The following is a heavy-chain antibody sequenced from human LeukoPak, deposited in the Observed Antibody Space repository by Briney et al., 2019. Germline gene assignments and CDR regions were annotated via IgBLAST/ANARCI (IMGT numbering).Heavy chain of an antibody. CDR2: IIPIFGTA. Sequence: SVKVSCKASGGTFSSYAISWVRQAPGQGLEWMGGIIPIFGTANYAQKFQGRVTITADESTSTAYMELSSLRSEDTAVYYCAKDFDDYDFWSGYSQRHDYWGQGTLVTVSS. V-gene: IGHV1-69*13. CDR3: AKDFDDYDFWSGYSQRHDY. D-gene: IGHD3-3*01. J-gene: IGHJ4*02. CDR1: GGTFSSYA.